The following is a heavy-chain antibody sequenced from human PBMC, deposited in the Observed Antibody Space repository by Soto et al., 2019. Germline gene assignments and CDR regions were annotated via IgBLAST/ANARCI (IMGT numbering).Heavy chain of an antibody. D-gene: IGHD2-21*02. CDR3: ARHPSDFWFDP. V-gene: IGHV4-39*01. Sequence: QLQLQESGPGLVKPSETLSLTCSVSGGSISSSSYFWGWIRQPPGKGLEWIGSIYYSGSPYYNPSLKSRVIVSVDTSKNQCSLKLSSVTAADTAVYYCARHPSDFWFDPWGQGTLVTVSS. CDR1: GGSISSSSYF. J-gene: IGHJ5*02. CDR2: IYYSGSP.